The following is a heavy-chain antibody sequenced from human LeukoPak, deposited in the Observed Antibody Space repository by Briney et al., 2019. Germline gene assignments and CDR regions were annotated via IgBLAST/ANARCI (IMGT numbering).Heavy chain of an antibody. Sequence: GGSLRLSCAASGGTFSSYAISWVRQAPGQGLEWMGGIIPIFGTANYAQKFQGRVTITADKSTSTAYMELSSLRSEDTAVYYCARGIRFSRWYNWFDPWGQGTLVTVSS. CDR2: IIPIFGTA. CDR1: GGTFSSYA. CDR3: ARGIRFSRWYNWFDP. D-gene: IGHD3-3*01. J-gene: IGHJ5*02. V-gene: IGHV1-69*06.